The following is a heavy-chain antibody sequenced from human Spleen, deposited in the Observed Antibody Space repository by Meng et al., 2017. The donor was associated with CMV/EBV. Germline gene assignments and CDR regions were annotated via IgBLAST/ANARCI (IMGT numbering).Heavy chain of an antibody. D-gene: IGHD2-15*01. CDR2: ISSSSSYI. V-gene: IGHV3-21*01. Sequence: GESLKISCAASGFTFSSYSMNWVRQAPGKGLEWVSSISSSSSYIYYADSVKGRFTISRDNAKNTLYLQMNSLRAEDTAVYYCARDTRTLYYYYGMDVWGQGTTVTVSS. CDR3: ARDTRTLYYYYGMDV. CDR1: GFTFSSYS. J-gene: IGHJ6*02.